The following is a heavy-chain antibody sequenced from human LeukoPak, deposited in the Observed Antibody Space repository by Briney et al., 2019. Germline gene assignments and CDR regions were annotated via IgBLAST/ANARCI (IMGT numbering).Heavy chain of an antibody. CDR3: ARSGCGGDCYWGGESYFDY. J-gene: IGHJ4*02. Sequence: PGGSLRLSCAASGFTVSSNYMSWVRQAPGKGLEWVSVIYSGGSTYYADSVKSRFTISRDNSKNTLYLQMNSLRAEDTAVYYCARSGCGGDCYWGGESYFDYWGQGTLVTVSS. CDR1: GFTVSSNY. D-gene: IGHD2-21*02. CDR2: IYSGGST. V-gene: IGHV3-53*01.